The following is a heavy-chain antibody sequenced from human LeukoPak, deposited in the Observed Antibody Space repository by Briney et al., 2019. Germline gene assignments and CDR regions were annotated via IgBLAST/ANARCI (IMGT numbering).Heavy chain of an antibody. J-gene: IGHJ4*02. D-gene: IGHD6-19*01. Sequence: GGSLRLSCAASGFTFSSYSMNWVRQAPGEGLEWVSSISSSSSYIYYADSVKGRFTISRDNAKNSLYLQMNSLRAEDTAVYYCAKPAISSRGWYYDYWGQGTLVTVSS. CDR1: GFTFSSYS. CDR2: ISSSSSYI. CDR3: AKPAISSRGWYYDY. V-gene: IGHV3-21*01.